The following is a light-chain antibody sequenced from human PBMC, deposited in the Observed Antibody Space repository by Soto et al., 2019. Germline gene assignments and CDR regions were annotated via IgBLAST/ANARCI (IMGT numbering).Light chain of an antibody. J-gene: IGKJ1*01. CDR1: QRISSW. CDR2: KAS. CDR3: QQYDSYLWT. V-gene: IGKV1-5*03. Sequence: DIQMTQSPSTLSASVGDRVTITCRASQRISSWLAWYQQKPGKAPKLLIYKASSLKSGVPSRFSGSGSGTEFTLTISSLQPDDFATYYCQQYDSYLWTFGQGTKVEIK.